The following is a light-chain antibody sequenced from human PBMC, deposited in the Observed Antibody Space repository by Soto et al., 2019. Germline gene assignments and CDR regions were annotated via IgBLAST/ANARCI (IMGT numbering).Light chain of an antibody. Sequence: EIVLTQSPATLSLSPGERATLSCRASQSVSSYLAWYQQKPGQAPRLLIYDASNRATGILARFSGSGSGTDFTLTISSLEPEDFAVYYCQQRSNWPPRTFGGGTKVEIK. CDR2: DAS. CDR1: QSVSSY. V-gene: IGKV3-11*01. CDR3: QQRSNWPPRT. J-gene: IGKJ4*01.